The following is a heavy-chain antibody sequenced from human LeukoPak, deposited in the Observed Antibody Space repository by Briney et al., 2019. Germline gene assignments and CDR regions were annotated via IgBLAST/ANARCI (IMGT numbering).Heavy chain of an antibody. D-gene: IGHD3-16*02. CDR3: ARELDYVWGSYRYYYFDY. CDR2: IWYDGSNK. J-gene: IGHJ4*02. Sequence: GRSLRLSCAASGFTFSSYGMHWVRQAPGKGLEWVAVIWYDGSNKYYADSLKGRFTISRDNSKNTLYLQMNSLRAEDTAVYYCARELDYVWGSYRYYYFDYWGQGTLVTVSS. V-gene: IGHV3-33*01. CDR1: GFTFSSYG.